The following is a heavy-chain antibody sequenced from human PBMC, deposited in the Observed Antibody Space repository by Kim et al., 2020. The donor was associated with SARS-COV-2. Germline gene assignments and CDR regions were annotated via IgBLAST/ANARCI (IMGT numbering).Heavy chain of an antibody. CDR3: ANNADIRGYYPEV. CDR1: GFTFSNSG. J-gene: IGHJ3*01. CDR2: ISYEKNNR. D-gene: IGHD3-22*01. Sequence: GGSLRLSCAASGFTFSNSGMHWVRQAPGKGLEWVGAISYEKNNRDNGDPAKGRCTIPRANAKNKMKLQMNSQRPENTAMTYCANNADIRGYYPEVWGQRT. V-gene: IGHV3-30*18.